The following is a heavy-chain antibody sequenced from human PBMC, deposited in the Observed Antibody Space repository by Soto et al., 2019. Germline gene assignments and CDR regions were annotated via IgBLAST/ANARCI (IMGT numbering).Heavy chain of an antibody. CDR2: ISSSSSYI. CDR1: GFTFSSYS. CDR3: ARDGIAVAVWAFDI. J-gene: IGHJ3*02. D-gene: IGHD6-19*01. Sequence: KSGGSLRRSCAASGFTFSSYSMNWVGQAPGKGLEWVSSISSSSSYIYYADSVKGRFTISRDNAKNSLYLQMNSLRAEDTAVYYCARDGIAVAVWAFDIWGQGTMVTVSS. V-gene: IGHV3-21*01.